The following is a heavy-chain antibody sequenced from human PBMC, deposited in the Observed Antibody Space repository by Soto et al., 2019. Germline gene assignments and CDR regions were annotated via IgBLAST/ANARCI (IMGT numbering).Heavy chain of an antibody. D-gene: IGHD6-25*01. V-gene: IGHV3-7*01. Sequence: EVQLVESGGGLVQPGGSLRLSCAASGFSFNTYWMSWIRQAPGKGLECVANINEDGNKENYVDSVRGRFTISRDNAKSSGPLQMNSLRGENTAVYYCATRAGAPAEWGQGTLVTVSS. J-gene: IGHJ4*02. CDR3: ATRAGAPAE. CDR2: INEDGNKE. CDR1: GFSFNTYW.